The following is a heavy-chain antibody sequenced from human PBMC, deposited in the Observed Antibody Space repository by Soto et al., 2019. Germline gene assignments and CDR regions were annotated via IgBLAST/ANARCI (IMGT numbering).Heavy chain of an antibody. D-gene: IGHD2-21*01. CDR2: VYYSGAT. CDR3: ARGNDWKSSTFDI. J-gene: IGHJ3*02. CDR1: GGSLTDHY. V-gene: IGHV4-59*11. Sequence: QVQLQESGPGLVKPSEKLSLTCTVAGGSLTDHYWNWFRQSPGRGLQWIGYVYYSGATSYNTSLTSRVTMTVDTSKNQFSLKLRSVTAADTAVYFFARGNDWKSSTFDIWGQGTMVSCSS.